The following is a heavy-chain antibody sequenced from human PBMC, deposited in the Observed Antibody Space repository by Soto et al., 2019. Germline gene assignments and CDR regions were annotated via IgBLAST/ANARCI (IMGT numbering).Heavy chain of an antibody. CDR3: VRDIDSSLDGVDI. J-gene: IGHJ3*02. CDR2: INSDGSTT. Sequence: GSLRLSCAASGFTFSKYRMHWVRQAPGKGLVWVSHINSDGSTTSSADSVKGRFTISRDNAKNTVYLQMNSLRAEDTAVYYCVRDIDSSLDGVDIWGQGTMVTVSS. D-gene: IGHD3-22*01. CDR1: GFTFSKYR. V-gene: IGHV3-74*01.